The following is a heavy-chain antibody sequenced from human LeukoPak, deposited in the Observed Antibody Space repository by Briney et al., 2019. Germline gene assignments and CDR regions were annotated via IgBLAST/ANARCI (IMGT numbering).Heavy chain of an antibody. CDR2: ISSSSSYI. CDR1: GFTFSSYS. J-gene: IGHJ6*03. CDR3: ARVKGTSRGYYYYYMDV. D-gene: IGHD2-2*01. V-gene: IGHV3-21*01. Sequence: PGGSLRLSCAATGFTFSSYSMNWVRQAPGKGLEWVSSISSSSSYIYYADSVKGRSTISRDNAKNSLYLQMNSLRAEDTAVYYCARVKGTSRGYYYYYMDVWGKGTTVTVSS.